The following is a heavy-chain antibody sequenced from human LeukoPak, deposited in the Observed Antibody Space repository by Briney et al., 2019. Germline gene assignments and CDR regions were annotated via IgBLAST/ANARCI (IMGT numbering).Heavy chain of an antibody. CDR1: GFTVSSNY. CDR3: ARRNPWFDP. V-gene: IGHV3-53*01. CDR2: IYSGGST. Sequence: GGSLRLSCAASGFTVSSNYMSWVRQAPGKGLEWVSGIYSGGSTYYSDSVKGRFTISRDTSTTTMYLQMSSLRAEDTAVYYCARRNPWFDPWGQGTLVTVSS. J-gene: IGHJ5*02.